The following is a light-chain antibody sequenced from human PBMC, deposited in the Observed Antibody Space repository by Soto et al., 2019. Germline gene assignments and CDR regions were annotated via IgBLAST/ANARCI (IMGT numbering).Light chain of an antibody. CDR1: QSVSDR. Sequence: EIVMTQSPDTLSVSPGERATLSCRASQSVSDRVVWYQQKPGQVPRVLIYGASSVATGTPDRFSGSGSGTDFTLTISRLEPEDFAVYYCQQYSSSRTFGQGTKV. V-gene: IGKV3-20*01. J-gene: IGKJ1*01. CDR2: GAS. CDR3: QQYSSSRT.